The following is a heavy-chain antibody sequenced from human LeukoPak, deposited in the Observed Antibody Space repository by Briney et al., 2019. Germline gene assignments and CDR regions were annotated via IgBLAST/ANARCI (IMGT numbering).Heavy chain of an antibody. CDR1: GFTFSSYS. CDR2: ISSRSSNI. J-gene: IGHJ5*02. CDR3: ARVGIAVADRAFDP. V-gene: IGHV3-21*01. Sequence: PGGSLRLSCAASGFTFSSYSMNWVRQAPGKGLEWVSPISSRSSNIYYADSVKGRCTISRENAKNSLYLKMISLRAEDTAVYYCARVGIAVADRAFDPGGQGSLVTVSS. D-gene: IGHD6-19*01.